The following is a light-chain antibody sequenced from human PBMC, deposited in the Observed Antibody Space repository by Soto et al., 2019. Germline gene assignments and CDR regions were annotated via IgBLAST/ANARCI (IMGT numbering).Light chain of an antibody. V-gene: IGLV1-40*01. J-gene: IGLJ1*01. CDR3: QSYDSSLTHV. CDR2: GNS. Sequence: QAVVTKPPSVSGAPGQRVTISCTGSSSNIGAGYDVHWYQQLPGTAPKLLIYGNSNRPSGVPDRFSGSKSGTSASLAITGLQAEDEADYYCQSYDSSLTHVFGTGTKLTVL. CDR1: SSNIGAGYD.